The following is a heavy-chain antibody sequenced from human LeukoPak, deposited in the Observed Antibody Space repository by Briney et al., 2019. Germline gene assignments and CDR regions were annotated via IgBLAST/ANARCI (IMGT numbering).Heavy chain of an antibody. CDR3: ASTQELLVDY. CDR1: GGSISSSSYY. Sequence: SETLSLTCTVSGGSISSSSYYWGWIRQPPGKGLEWIGSIYYSGSTYYNPSLKSRVTISVDTSKNQFSLKLSSVTAADTAVYYCASTQELLVDYWGQGTLVTASS. J-gene: IGHJ4*02. D-gene: IGHD1-26*01. V-gene: IGHV4-39*01. CDR2: IYYSGST.